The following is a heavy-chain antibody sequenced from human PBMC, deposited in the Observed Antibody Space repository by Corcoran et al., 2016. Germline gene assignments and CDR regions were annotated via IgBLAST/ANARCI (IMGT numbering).Heavy chain of an antibody. D-gene: IGHD6-25*01. Sequence: EVQLVESGGGLVQPGGSLRLSCVASGFAFSTYWMHWVRQVQGTGLMWVSRITGDGSDTTYAASVKGRFTISRDNAEHTLYLQMDSLRAEDTAVYYGARCGGWSSGRFRAFGFWGQGTMVTVSS. V-gene: IGHV3-74*03. CDR3: ARCGGWSSGRFRAFGF. CDR2: ITGDGSDT. J-gene: IGHJ3*01. CDR1: GFAFSTYW.